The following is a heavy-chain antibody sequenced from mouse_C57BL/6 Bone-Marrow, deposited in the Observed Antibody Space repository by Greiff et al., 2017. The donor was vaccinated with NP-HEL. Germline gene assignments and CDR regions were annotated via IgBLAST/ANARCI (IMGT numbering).Heavy chain of an antibody. CDR3: ASSGLWLDY. CDR1: GYTFTSYG. J-gene: IGHJ4*01. D-gene: IGHD1-1*02. CDR2: IYPRSGNT. V-gene: IGHV1-81*01. Sequence: QVQLQQSGAELARPGASVKLSCKASGYTFTSYGISWVKQRTGPGLEWIGEIYPRSGNTYYNEKFKGTATLTADKSSSTAYMELRSLISGDSAVHFCASSGLWLDYWGQGTSVTVSS.